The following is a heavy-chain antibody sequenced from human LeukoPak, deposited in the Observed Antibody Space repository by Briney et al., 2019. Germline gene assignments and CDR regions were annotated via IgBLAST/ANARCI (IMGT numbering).Heavy chain of an antibody. Sequence: GGSLRLSCAASGFTISGYWMHWVRQAPGKGLVWVSRISGDGSITAYADSVKGRFTISRDDAKNTLYLQMNSLRAEDTAVYYCARGRAGNYYNHNDYWGQGTLVTVSS. J-gene: IGHJ4*01. CDR3: ARGRAGNYYNHNDY. V-gene: IGHV3-74*01. CDR2: ISGDGSIT. D-gene: IGHD3-10*01. CDR1: GFTISGYW.